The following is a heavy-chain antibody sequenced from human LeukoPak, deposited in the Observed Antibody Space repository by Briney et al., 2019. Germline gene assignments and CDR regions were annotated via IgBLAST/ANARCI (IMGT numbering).Heavy chain of an antibody. CDR3: ARDLGGNSFDY. D-gene: IGHD4-23*01. CDR2: IKPGSGGT. CDR1: GYTFSDHH. V-gene: IGHV1-2*02. J-gene: IGHJ4*02. Sequence: GASVKVSCKASGYTFSDHHMHWVRQAPGQGLEWMGWIKPGSGGTNYAQKFKGRVTMTRDMSISTAYMELSSLRSDDTAVYYCARDLGGNSFDYWGQGHLVTVSS.